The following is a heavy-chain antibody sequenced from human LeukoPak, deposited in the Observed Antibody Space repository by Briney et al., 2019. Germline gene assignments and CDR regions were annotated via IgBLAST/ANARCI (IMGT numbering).Heavy chain of an antibody. J-gene: IGHJ5*02. D-gene: IGHD2-21*01. CDR3: ARYADCGGDCYSDWFDP. CDR2: IYTSGST. Sequence: SETLSLTCTVSGGSISSYYWSWIRQPAGKGLEWIGRIYTSGSTNYNPSLKSRVTMSVDTSKNQFSLKLSPVTAADTAVYYCARYADCGGDCYSDWFDPWGQGTLVTVSS. V-gene: IGHV4-4*07. CDR1: GGSISSYY.